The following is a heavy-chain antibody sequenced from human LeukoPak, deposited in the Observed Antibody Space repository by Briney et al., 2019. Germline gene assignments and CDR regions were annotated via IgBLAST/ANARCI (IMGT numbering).Heavy chain of an antibody. V-gene: IGHV3-49*04. J-gene: IGHJ4*02. D-gene: IGHD2-2*03. Sequence: GGSLRLSCTASGFTFGDYTMSWVRQAPGKGLEWVGFIRSKAYDETTDYAASVKGRFTISRDDSKSIAYLQMNSLKSDDTAVYYCSVDIGDYWGQGALVTVSS. CDR2: IRSKAYDETT. CDR1: GFTFGDYT. CDR3: SVDIGDY.